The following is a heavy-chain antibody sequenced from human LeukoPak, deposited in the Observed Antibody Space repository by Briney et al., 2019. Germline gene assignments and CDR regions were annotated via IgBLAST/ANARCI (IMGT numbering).Heavy chain of an antibody. Sequence: GGSLRLSCEASGFTFSNYTMGWVRRAPGKGLEWVSTISGSGGSTYYADSVTGRFTFSRDNSKNTLFLQMNSLRVEDTALYFCAKGSIAAALWDYWGQGTLVTVSS. CDR2: ISGSGGST. V-gene: IGHV3-23*01. D-gene: IGHD6-13*01. J-gene: IGHJ4*02. CDR1: GFTFSNYT. CDR3: AKGSIAAALWDY.